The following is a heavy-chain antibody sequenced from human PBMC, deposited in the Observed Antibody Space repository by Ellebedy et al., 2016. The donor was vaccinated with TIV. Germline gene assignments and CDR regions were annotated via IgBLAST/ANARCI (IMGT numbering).Heavy chain of an antibody. V-gene: IGHV3-7*01. CDR3: AHATVRA. D-gene: IGHD3-10*01. J-gene: IGHJ5*02. CDR2: IKQDGNEK. CDR1: GFTFSNFW. Sequence: GESLKISCKASGFTFSNFWMSWVRQAPGKGLEYVASIKQDGNEKYYVDSVKGRFTISRDNAKNSLYLQMNSLRAEDTAVYYCAHATVRAWGQGTLVTVSS.